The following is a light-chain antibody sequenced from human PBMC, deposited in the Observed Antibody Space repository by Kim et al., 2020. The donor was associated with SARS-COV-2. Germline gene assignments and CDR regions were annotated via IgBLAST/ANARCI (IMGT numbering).Light chain of an antibody. J-gene: IGLJ3*02. CDR2: DVN. CDR3: SSFTSSDTQV. CDR1: ISDVGGYNY. Sequence: GQSITISCTGSISDVGGYNYVSWYQHHPGKAPKLLIYDVNYRPSGVSARFSGSKSGSTASLTISGLQVEDEADYYCSSFTSSDTQVFGGGTQLTVL. V-gene: IGLV2-14*03.